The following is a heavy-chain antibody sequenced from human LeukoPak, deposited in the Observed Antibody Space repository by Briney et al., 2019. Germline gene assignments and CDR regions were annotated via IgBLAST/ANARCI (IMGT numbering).Heavy chain of an antibody. CDR2: INTNTGNP. D-gene: IGHD3-10*01. V-gene: IGHV7-4-1*02. J-gene: IGHJ4*02. CDR1: GYTFTSYA. Sequence: GASVKVSCKASGYTFTSYAMHWVRQAPGQGLEWMGWINTNTGNPTYAQGFTGRFVFSLDTSVSTAYLQISSLQAEDTAAYYCARVLLYGSGSSHADYWGQGTLVTVSS. CDR3: ARVLLYGSGSSHADY.